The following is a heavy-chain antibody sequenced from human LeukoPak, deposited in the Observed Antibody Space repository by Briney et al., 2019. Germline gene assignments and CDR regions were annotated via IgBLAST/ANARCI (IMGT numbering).Heavy chain of an antibody. CDR2: INHSGST. V-gene: IGHV4-34*01. CDR3: ARLSAIGFDY. J-gene: IGHJ4*02. Sequence: SETLSLTCAVYGGSFSGYYWSWIRQPPGKGLEWIGEINHSGSTNYNPSLKSRVTISVDTSKNQFSLKLSSVTAADAAVYYCARLSAIGFDYWGQGTLVTVSS. D-gene: IGHD2-21*01. CDR1: GGSFSGYY.